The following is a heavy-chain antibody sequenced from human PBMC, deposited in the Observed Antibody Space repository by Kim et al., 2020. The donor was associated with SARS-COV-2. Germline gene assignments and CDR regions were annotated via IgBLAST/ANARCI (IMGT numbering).Heavy chain of an antibody. Sequence: SETLSLTCTVSGGSISSGGYYWSWIRQHPGKGLEWIGYIYYSGSTYYNPSLKSRVTISIDTSKNQLPLKLSSVTAADTAVYYCGYYDSSGRFDYWGQGTLVTVSS. CDR2: IYYSGST. J-gene: IGHJ4*02. D-gene: IGHD3-22*01. V-gene: IGHV4-31*03. CDR3: GYYDSSGRFDY. CDR1: GGSISSGGYY.